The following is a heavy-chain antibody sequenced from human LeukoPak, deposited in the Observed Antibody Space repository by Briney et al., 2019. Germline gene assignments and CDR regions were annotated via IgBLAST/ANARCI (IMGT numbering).Heavy chain of an antibody. CDR1: GGSISSYY. J-gene: IGHJ4*02. Sequence: PSETLSLTCTVSGGSISSYYWSWVRQPPGKGLEWIGYIYHSGSTYYNPSLKSRVTISVDRSKTQFSLKLSSVTAAATAVYYCASRWLQSTYFDYWGQGTLVTVSS. V-gene: IGHV4-59*12. CDR3: ASRWLQSTYFDY. CDR2: IYHSGST. D-gene: IGHD5-24*01.